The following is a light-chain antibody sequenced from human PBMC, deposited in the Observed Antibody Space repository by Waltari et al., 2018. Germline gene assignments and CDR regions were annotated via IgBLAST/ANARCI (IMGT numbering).Light chain of an antibody. CDR3: CSYVGRNIWV. J-gene: IGLJ3*02. V-gene: IGLV2-23*02. CDR2: EVI. Sequence: QSALTQPASVSGSPGQSITISCTGTSSDVGFYNLVSWYQQHPDKAPKLLVYEVITRPSGVSKRFSGSKSGNTASLTISGLQAEDEADYYCCSYVGRNIWVFGGGTKVTVL. CDR1: SSDVGFYNL.